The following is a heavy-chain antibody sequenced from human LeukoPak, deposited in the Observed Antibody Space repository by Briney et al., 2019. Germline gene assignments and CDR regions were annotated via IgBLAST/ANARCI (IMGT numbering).Heavy chain of an antibody. CDR3: ARERSSGWYFAFDI. D-gene: IGHD6-19*01. J-gene: IGHJ3*02. V-gene: IGHV4-61*02. Sequence: SETLSLTCTVSGGSISSGSYYWSWIRQPAGKGLEWIGCIYTSGITNYNPSLKSRVTISVDTSKNQFSLKLSSVTAADTAVYYCARERSSGWYFAFDIWGQGTMVTVSS. CDR1: GGSISSGSYY. CDR2: IYTSGIT.